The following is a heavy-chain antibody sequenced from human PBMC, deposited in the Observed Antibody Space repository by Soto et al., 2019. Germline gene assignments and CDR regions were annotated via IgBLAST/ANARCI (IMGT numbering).Heavy chain of an antibody. CDR1: GFTFNDFE. J-gene: IGHJ4*02. CDR2: IDGSGTTK. CDR3: ARGFVRFNY. Sequence: EVQLLESGGGLVQPGGSLRLSCGVSGFTFNDFEMNWVRQAPGKGLEWLAYIDGSGTTKKYADSVRGRFTFSRDNPNNSLFLQMSSLSAADTAIYYCARGFVRFNYWGQGTLVSVSS. V-gene: IGHV3-48*03.